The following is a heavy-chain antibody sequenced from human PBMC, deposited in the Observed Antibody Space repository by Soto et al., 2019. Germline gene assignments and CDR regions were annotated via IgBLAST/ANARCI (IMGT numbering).Heavy chain of an antibody. CDR1: GYSFTSYW. Sequence: GESLKISCKGSGYSFTSYWIGWVRQMPGKGLEWMGIIYPGDSDTRYSPSFQGQVTISADKSISTAYLQWSSLKASDTAMYYCARHKGARTTAVTPNVYYYYGMDVWGQGTTVTVSS. CDR2: IYPGDSDT. J-gene: IGHJ6*02. V-gene: IGHV5-51*01. CDR3: ARHKGARTTAVTPNVYYYYGMDV. D-gene: IGHD4-17*01.